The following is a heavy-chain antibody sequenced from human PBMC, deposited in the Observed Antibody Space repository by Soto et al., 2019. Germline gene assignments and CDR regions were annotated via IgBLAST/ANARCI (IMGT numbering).Heavy chain of an antibody. V-gene: IGHV2-5*02. Sequence: QITLKESGPTLVKPTQTLTLTCTFSGFSLSTSGVGVGWIRQPPGKALEWLALIYWDDDKRYSPSLKSRLTITKDTAKNPVVLTMTNMDPVDTATYYCAPSPSYCIYGNCYSGFDYWGQGTLVTVSS. CDR3: APSPSYCIYGNCYSGFDY. CDR1: GFSLSTSGVG. D-gene: IGHD2-15*01. J-gene: IGHJ4*02. CDR2: IYWDDDK.